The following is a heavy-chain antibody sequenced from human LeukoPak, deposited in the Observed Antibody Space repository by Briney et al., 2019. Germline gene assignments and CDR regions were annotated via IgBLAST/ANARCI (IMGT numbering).Heavy chain of an antibody. V-gene: IGHV1-69*13. D-gene: IGHD2-15*01. CDR2: IIPIFGTA. CDR1: VGTFSSYA. J-gene: IGHJ4*02. Sequence: GASVKVSCKASVGTFSSYAISWVRQAPGQGLEWMGGIIPIFGTANYAQKFQGRVTITADESTSTAYMELSSLRSEDTAVYYCARDLIHELGYCSGGSCLSFDYWGQGTLVTVSS. CDR3: ARDLIHELGYCSGGSCLSFDY.